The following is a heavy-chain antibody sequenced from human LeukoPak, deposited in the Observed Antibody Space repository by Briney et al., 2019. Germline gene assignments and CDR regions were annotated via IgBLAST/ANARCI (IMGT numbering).Heavy chain of an antibody. J-gene: IGHJ4*02. V-gene: IGHV1-46*01. CDR2: SYPDAGTT. CDR1: GYTFTSYY. D-gene: IGHD3-3*01. Sequence: ASVKVSCKASGYTFTSYYIHLMRQTPGQGFEWMGVSYPDAGTTDHGQRFRDRFVMTADTATSTVYMELSSLTSEDTCVYYCVREFVGGTFDKWGQGALISVSA. CDR3: VREFVGGTFDK.